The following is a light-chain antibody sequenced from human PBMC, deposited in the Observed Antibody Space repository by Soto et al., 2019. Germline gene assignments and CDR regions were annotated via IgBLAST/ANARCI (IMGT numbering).Light chain of an antibody. CDR3: QSYDSSNRDVV. Sequence: NFMLTQPHSVSESPGKTVTISCTGSSGSIASNYVQWYQQRPGSAPTTVIYEDNQRPSGLPDRFSGSIDSSSNSASLTISGLKTEDEADYYCQSYDSSNRDVVFGGGTKVTVL. CDR1: SGSIASNY. CDR2: EDN. V-gene: IGLV6-57*02. J-gene: IGLJ2*01.